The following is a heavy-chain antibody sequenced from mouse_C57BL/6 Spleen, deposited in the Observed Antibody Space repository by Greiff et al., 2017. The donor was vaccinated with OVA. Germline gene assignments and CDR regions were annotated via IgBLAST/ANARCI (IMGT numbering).Heavy chain of an antibody. J-gene: IGHJ3*01. CDR3: ARGGGKEGFAY. V-gene: IGHV1-20*01. CDR2: INPYNGDT. CDR1: GYSFTGYF. D-gene: IGHD2-1*01. Sequence: EVKLVESGPELVKPGDSVKISCKASGYSFTGYFMNWVMQSHGKSLEWIGRINPYNGDTFYNQKFKGKATLTVDKSSSTAHMELRSLTSEDSAVYYCARGGGKEGFAYWGQGTLVTVSA.